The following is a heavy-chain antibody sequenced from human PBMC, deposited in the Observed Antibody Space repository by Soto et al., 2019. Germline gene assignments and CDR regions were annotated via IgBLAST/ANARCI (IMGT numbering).Heavy chain of an antibody. D-gene: IGHD2-21*01. CDR1: GFIFSNFG. CDR2: VWYDGSTK. CDR3: AREFSVALHF. V-gene: IGHV3-33*01. Sequence: QLVESGGAVVQPGKSLRLSCSASGFIFSNFGMYWVRQAPGKGLEWVAVVWYDGSTKYYGDSVKGRFTISRDNSKNMVYLQMDSLRVDDTAVYYCAREFSVALHFWGQGSLVTVSS. J-gene: IGHJ4*02.